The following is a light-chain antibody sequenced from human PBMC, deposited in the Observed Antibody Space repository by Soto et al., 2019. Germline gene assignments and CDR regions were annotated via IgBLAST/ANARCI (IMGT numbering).Light chain of an antibody. CDR1: QSISTW. V-gene: IGKV1-5*03. Sequence: IHITHSPSTLSAYVGDRVTITCRASQSISTWLAWYQQKPGKAPKLLIYKASNLEDGVPSRFSGSGSGTEFTITISSLQHDDFAPYYCQQYNTYPLTFGGGTKVDIK. J-gene: IGKJ4*01. CDR2: KAS. CDR3: QQYNTYPLT.